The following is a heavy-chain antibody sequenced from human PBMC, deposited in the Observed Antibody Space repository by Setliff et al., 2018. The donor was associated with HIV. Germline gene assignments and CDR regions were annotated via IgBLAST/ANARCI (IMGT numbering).Heavy chain of an antibody. D-gene: IGHD2-8*01. Sequence: GGSLRLSCAASGFTFSSYWMHWVRQAPGKGLVWVSHINSDGSSTSYADSVKGRFTISRDNAKNTLYLQMNSLRAEDTAVYYCARGATDRYCSNGVCLNLDCWVQGALVTVSS. CDR3: ARGATDRYCSNGVCLNLDC. CDR2: INSDGSST. J-gene: IGHJ4*02. V-gene: IGHV3-74*01. CDR1: GFTFSSYW.